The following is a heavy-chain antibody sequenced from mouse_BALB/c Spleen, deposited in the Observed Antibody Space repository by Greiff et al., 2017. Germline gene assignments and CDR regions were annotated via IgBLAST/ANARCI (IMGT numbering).Heavy chain of an antibody. D-gene: IGHD4-1*01. CDR3: ARDWANWYFDV. CDR1: GFNIKDTY. CDR2: IDPANGNT. J-gene: IGHJ1*01. V-gene: IGHV14-3*02. Sequence: EVKLVESGAELVKPGASVKLSCTASGFNIKDTYMHWVKQRPEQGLEWIGRIDPANGNTKYDPKFQGKATITADTSSNTAYLQLSSLTSEDTAVYYCARDWANWYFDVWGAGTTVTVSS.